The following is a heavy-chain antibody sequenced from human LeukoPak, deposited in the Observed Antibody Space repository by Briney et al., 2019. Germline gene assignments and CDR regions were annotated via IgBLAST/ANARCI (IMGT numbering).Heavy chain of an antibody. D-gene: IGHD1-26*01. CDR2: IIPICGTA. Sequence: ASVKVSCKAAAGTFSSNANSRGRHGPAQGLEWMGGIIPICGTANYAQTFQGRVTITVDESTSKDYMELSSLRSEDQAVYYCARVVRLVGATWTDSWGQRTLVTVSS. J-gene: IGHJ4*02. CDR3: ARVVRLVGATWTDS. V-gene: IGHV1-69*13. CDR1: AGTFSSNA.